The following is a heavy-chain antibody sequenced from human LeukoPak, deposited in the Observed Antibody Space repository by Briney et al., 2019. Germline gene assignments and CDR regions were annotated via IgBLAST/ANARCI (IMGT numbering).Heavy chain of an antibody. J-gene: IGHJ4*02. CDR3: AADPSYSSGYRYYFDY. V-gene: IGHV1-58*01. D-gene: IGHD3-22*01. Sequence: SVKVSCTTSGFTFISSAVQWVRQARGQRLEWIGWIVVGSGNTNYAQKFQERVTITRDMSTSTAYMELSSLRSEDTAVYYCAADPSYSSGYRYYFDYWGQGTLVTVSS. CDR2: IVVGSGNT. CDR1: GFTFISSA.